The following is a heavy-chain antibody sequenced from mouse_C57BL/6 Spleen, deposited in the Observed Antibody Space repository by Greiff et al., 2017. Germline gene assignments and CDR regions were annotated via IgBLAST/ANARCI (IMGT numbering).Heavy chain of an antibody. CDR1: GYAFSSSW. CDR3: ARTTMTSYYFDY. D-gene: IGHD2-4*01. V-gene: IGHV1-82*01. Sequence: VQGVESGPELVKPGASVKISCKASGYAFSSSWMNWVKQRPGKGLEWIGRIYPGDGDTNYNGKFKGKATLTADKSSSTAYMQLSSLTSEDSAVYFCARTTMTSYYFDYWGQGTTLTVSS. CDR2: IYPGDGDT. J-gene: IGHJ2*01.